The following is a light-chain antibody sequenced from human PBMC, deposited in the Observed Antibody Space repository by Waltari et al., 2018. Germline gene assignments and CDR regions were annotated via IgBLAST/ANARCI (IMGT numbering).Light chain of an antibody. CDR1: QSVGSN. Sequence: EIVMTQSPATLSVSLGERATLSCRASQSVGSNYLAWYQQTPGQAPRLLISSASTRATGVPARFSGSGSGTEFTLTISSLQSEDFAIYYCQQYNNWPWTFGRGTKVEI. CDR3: QQYNNWPWT. V-gene: IGKV3-15*01. CDR2: SAS. J-gene: IGKJ1*01.